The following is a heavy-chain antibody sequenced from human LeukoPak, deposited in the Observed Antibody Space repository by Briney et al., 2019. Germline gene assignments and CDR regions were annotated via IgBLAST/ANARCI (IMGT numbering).Heavy chain of an antibody. CDR3: ARDCDWNDVDYYYGLDV. Sequence: SETLSLTCTVSGDSASRSSYYWGWIRQPPGKGLEWIGYVYYSGSTNYNPSLRSRVTISVDTSKNQFSLKLTSVTAADTAVYYCARDCDWNDVDYYYGLDVWGQGTTVTVSS. J-gene: IGHJ6*02. V-gene: IGHV4-61*01. CDR1: GDSASRSSYY. D-gene: IGHD1-1*01. CDR2: VYYSGST.